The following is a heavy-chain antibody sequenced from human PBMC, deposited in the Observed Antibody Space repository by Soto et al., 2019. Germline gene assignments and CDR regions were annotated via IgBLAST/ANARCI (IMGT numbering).Heavy chain of an antibody. D-gene: IGHD1-1*01. CDR3: ASNKRLRNWNWFDP. J-gene: IGHJ5*02. CDR1: GGSIRSGDYY. Sequence: SETQSLTCPVSGGSIRSGDYYWSWLRQPPGKGLEWIGYIYTSGSTNYNPSLKSRVTMSVDTSKNQFSLKLSSVTAADTAVYYCASNKRLRNWNWFDPWGQGTLVTVSS. V-gene: IGHV4-61*08. CDR2: IYTSGST.